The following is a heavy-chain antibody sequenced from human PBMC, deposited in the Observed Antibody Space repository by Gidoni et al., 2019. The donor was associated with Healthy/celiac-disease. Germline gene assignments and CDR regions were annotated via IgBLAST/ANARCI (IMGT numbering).Heavy chain of an antibody. CDR3: ARDLGGSGSMNWFDP. CDR2: IWYDGSNK. CDR1: GFTFLSYG. V-gene: IGHV3-33*01. J-gene: IGHJ5*02. Sequence: QVQLVESGGGVVQPGRSLRVSCAASGFTFLSYGMHWVRQAPGKGLEWVAVIWYDGSNKYYADSVKGRFTISRDNSKNTLYLQMNSLRAEDTAVYYCARDLGGSGSMNWFDPWGQGTLVTVSS. D-gene: IGHD2-15*01.